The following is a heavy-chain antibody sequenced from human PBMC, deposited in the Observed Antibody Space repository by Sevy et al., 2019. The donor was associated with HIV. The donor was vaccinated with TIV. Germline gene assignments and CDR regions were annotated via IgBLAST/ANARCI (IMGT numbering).Heavy chain of an antibody. Sequence: GGSLRLSCAASGFTFSSYWMSWVRRAPGKGLEWVANLKQDGSEKDYVDSVKGRFTISRDNAKNSLYLQMNSLRAEDRAVYYCARGINDILTRGYYGMDVWGQGTTVTVSS. CDR2: LKQDGSEK. CDR1: GFTFSSYW. D-gene: IGHD3-9*01. CDR3: ARGINDILTRGYYGMDV. J-gene: IGHJ6*02. V-gene: IGHV3-7*01.